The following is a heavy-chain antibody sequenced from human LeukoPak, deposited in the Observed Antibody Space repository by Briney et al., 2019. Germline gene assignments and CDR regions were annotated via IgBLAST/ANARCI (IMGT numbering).Heavy chain of an antibody. CDR1: GGSISSSSYY. CDR3: ARAINDFWSGYLPQINWFDP. D-gene: IGHD3-3*01. Sequence: SETLSLTCTVSGGSISSSSYYWGWIRQPPGKGLEWIGSIYYSGSTYYNPSLKSRVTISVDTSKNQFSLKLSSVTAADTAVYYCARAINDFWSGYLPQINWFDPWGQGTLVTVSS. J-gene: IGHJ5*02. CDR2: IYYSGST. V-gene: IGHV4-39*07.